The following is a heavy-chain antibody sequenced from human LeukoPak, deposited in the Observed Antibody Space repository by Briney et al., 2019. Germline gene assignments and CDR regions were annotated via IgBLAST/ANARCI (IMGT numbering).Heavy chain of an antibody. D-gene: IGHD2-2*01. Sequence: ASVKVSCKASGYTFTVYYMHWVRQAPGQGPEWMGWINPNSGGTNYAQKFQGRVTMTRDTSISTAYMELSRLRSDDTAVYYCAREGGIVVVPAAILWGQGTLVTVSS. J-gene: IGHJ4*02. CDR3: AREGGIVVVPAAIL. V-gene: IGHV1-2*02. CDR2: INPNSGGT. CDR1: GYTFTVYY.